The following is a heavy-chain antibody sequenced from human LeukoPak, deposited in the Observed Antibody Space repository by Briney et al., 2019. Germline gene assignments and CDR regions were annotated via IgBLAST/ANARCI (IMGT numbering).Heavy chain of an antibody. CDR2: IRYDGSNK. V-gene: IGHV3-30*02. CDR3: AKDGGTNHSYYYMDV. D-gene: IGHD1-7*01. Sequence: RPGGSLRLSCAASGFTFSSYGMHWVRQAPGKGLEWVAFIRYDGSNKYYADSVKGRFTISRDNSNSTLYLQMNSLRAEDTAVYYCAKDGGTNHSYYYMDVWGKGTTVTVSS. CDR1: GFTFSSYG. J-gene: IGHJ6*03.